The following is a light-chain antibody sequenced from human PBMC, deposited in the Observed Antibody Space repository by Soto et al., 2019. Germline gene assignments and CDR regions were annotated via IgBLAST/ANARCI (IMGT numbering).Light chain of an antibody. CDR3: QQYRLAPYS. Sequence: DFVMTQSPDSLAVSLGERATINCKSSQSVLHSSNNKNYLAWYQQKPGQPPKLLIYWASTRGSGVPDRFSGSGSGTDFTLTISSLQADDVAVYYCQQYRLAPYSFGQGNKLDIK. CDR2: WAS. V-gene: IGKV4-1*01. CDR1: QSVLHSSNNKNY. J-gene: IGKJ2*03.